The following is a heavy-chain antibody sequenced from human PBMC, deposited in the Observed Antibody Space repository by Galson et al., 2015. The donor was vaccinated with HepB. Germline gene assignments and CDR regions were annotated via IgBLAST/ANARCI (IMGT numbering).Heavy chain of an antibody. J-gene: IGHJ4*02. D-gene: IGHD2-8*01. V-gene: IGHV1-3*01. CDR2: INAGNGNT. CDR1: GYTFTSYA. Sequence: SVKVSCKASGYTFTSYAMHWVRQAPGQRLEWMGWINAGNGNTKYSQKFQGRVTITRDTSASTAYMELSSLRSDDTAVYYCARGGHCTNGVCYIFEYWGQGTLVTVSS. CDR3: ARGGHCTNGVCYIFEY.